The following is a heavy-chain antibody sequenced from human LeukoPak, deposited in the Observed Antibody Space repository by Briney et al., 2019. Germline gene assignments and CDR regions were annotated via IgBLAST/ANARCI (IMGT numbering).Heavy chain of an antibody. J-gene: IGHJ4*02. CDR1: GYTFTNYA. V-gene: IGHV1-18*01. CDR3: ARDHYDYVWGSYRSPYFDY. CDR2: ITAYNGNT. D-gene: IGHD3-16*02. Sequence: ASLKVSCKASGYTFTNYAISWVRQAPGQGLEWMGWITAYNGNTNYAQKLQSRVTMTTDTSTNTAYMELRSLRSDDTAVYYCARDHYDYVWGSYRSPYFDYWGQGTLVTVSS.